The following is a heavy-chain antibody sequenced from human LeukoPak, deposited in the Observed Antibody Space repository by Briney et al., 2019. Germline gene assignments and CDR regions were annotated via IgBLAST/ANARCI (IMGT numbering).Heavy chain of an antibody. V-gene: IGHV5-51*01. CDR1: GYSSTTYW. Sequence: GESLKISCKGSGYSSTTYWIGWVRQMPGKGLEWMGIIYPGDSNTRYSPSFQGQVTISADRSISTSYLQWSSLKASDTAIYYCAKVLRGFCSNTSCPNWFDPWGQGTPVTVSS. J-gene: IGHJ5*02. CDR3: AKVLRGFCSNTSCPNWFDP. CDR2: IYPGDSNT. D-gene: IGHD2-2*01.